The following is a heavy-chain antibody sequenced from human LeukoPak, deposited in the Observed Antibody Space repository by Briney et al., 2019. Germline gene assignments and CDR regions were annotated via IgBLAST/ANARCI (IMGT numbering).Heavy chain of an antibody. CDR2: ISGSGGST. J-gene: IGHJ4*02. CDR1: GFTFSSYG. D-gene: IGHD6-13*01. V-gene: IGHV3-23*01. CDR3: VRGAYSSSWLNFDY. Sequence: PGGSLRLPCAASGFTFSSYGMSWVRQAPGKGLEWVSAISGSGGSTYYADSVKGRFTVSRDNSKNTLYLQMNSLRAEDTAVYYCVRGAYSSSWLNFDYWGQGTLVTVSS.